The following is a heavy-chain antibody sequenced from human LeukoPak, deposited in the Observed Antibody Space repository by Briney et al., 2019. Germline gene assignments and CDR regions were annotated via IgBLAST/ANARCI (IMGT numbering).Heavy chain of an antibody. J-gene: IGHJ4*02. Sequence: SETLSLTCTVSGASISNDYWNWIRQSPEKGLEWIGYVSSRGATNYNPSLRSRVTISGDTSKNQFSLRLTSMSAADTAMYFCARDEGNYYGMAFDFWGQGILVTVSS. CDR1: GASISNDY. V-gene: IGHV4-59*01. CDR2: VSSRGAT. D-gene: IGHD3-10*01. CDR3: ARDEGNYYGMAFDF.